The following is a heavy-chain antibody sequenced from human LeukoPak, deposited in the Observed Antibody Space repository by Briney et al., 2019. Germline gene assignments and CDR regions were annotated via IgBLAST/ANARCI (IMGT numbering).Heavy chain of an antibody. D-gene: IGHD3-10*01. CDR1: GGTFSSYA. J-gene: IGHJ3*02. Sequence: SVKVSCKASGGTFSSYAISWVRQAPGQGLEWMGRINPILGIANYAQKFQGRVTITADKSTSTAYMELSSLRSEDTAVYCCAREKITMVREVIIKDAFDIWGQGTMVTVSS. V-gene: IGHV1-69*04. CDR3: AREKITMVREVIIKDAFDI. CDR2: INPILGIA.